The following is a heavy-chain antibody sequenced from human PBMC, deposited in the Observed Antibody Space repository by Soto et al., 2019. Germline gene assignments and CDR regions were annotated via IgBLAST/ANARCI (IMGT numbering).Heavy chain of an antibody. D-gene: IGHD6-13*01. Sequence: GGSLRLSCAASGFTFSSYAMHWVRQAPGKGLEYVSAISSNGDSTYYANSVKGRFTISRDNSKNTLYLQMNTLRAEDTAIYYCAKVSSSWYAGFFDLWGQGTLVTVSS. CDR3: AKVSSSWYAGFFDL. J-gene: IGHJ4*02. V-gene: IGHV3-64*01. CDR2: ISSNGDST. CDR1: GFTFSSYA.